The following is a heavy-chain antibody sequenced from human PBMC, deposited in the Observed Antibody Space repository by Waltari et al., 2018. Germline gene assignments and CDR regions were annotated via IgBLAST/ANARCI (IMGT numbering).Heavy chain of an antibody. J-gene: IGHJ4*02. CDR1: GFTFSSYG. CDR3: AKGRGPLSIQGWE. D-gene: IGHD1-26*01. V-gene: IGHV3-23*01. Sequence: EVQLLESGGGLVQPGGSLRLSCAASGFTFSSYGMSWVRQAAGRGVGWVSDVLADGTSTFSEDSVKGRFTISRDNSKNSLYLQMNGLRAEDTATYYCAKGRGPLSIQGWEWGQGTLVTVSS. CDR2: VLADGTST.